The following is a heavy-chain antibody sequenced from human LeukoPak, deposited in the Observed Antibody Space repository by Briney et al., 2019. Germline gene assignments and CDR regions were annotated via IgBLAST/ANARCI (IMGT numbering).Heavy chain of an antibody. V-gene: IGHV4-59*01. CDR1: GDSISSYY. CDR2: IYYSGST. D-gene: IGHD2-8*01. Sequence: KPSETLSLTCTVSGDSISSYYWSWIRQPPGKGLEWIGYIYYSGSTNYNPSLKSRVTISVDTSKNQFSLKLSSVTAADTAVYYCARAAGVPVAFDIWGQGTMVTVSS. CDR3: ARAAGVPVAFDI. J-gene: IGHJ3*02.